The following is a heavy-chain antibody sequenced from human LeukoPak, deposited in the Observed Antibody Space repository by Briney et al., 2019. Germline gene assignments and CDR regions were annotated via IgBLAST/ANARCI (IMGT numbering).Heavy chain of an antibody. Sequence: GGSLRLSCAASGFTFSSYAMSWVRQAPGKGLEWVSAISGSGGSTYYADSVKGRFTISRDNAKNTLYLQMNSLRAEDTAVYYCARGGRGGNSAFDYWGQGILVTVSS. CDR3: ARGGRGGNSAFDY. CDR1: GFTFSSYA. J-gene: IGHJ4*02. CDR2: ISGSGGST. D-gene: IGHD4-23*01. V-gene: IGHV3-23*01.